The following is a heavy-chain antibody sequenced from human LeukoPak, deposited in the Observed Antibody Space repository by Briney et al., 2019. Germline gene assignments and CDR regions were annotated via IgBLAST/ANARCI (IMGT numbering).Heavy chain of an antibody. CDR2: IYHSGRS. D-gene: IGHD3-10*01. Sequence: SETLSLTCTVSGYSISSGYYWGWIRQSPGKGLEWIGSIYHSGRSYYNPSLKSRVTISVDTSKKHFSLKLTSVTAADTAVYLCGRFTMVRDFDYWGGGTLVTVSS. CDR3: GRFTMVRDFDY. J-gene: IGHJ4*02. V-gene: IGHV4-38-2*02. CDR1: GYSISSGYY.